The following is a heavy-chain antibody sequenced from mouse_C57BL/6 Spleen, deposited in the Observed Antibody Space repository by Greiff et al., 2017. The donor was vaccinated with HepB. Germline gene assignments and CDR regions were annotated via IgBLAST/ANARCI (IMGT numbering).Heavy chain of an antibody. Sequence: EVQLQQSGPELVKPGASVKISCKASGYTFTDYYMNWVKQSHGKSLEWIGDINPNNGGTSYNQKFKGKATLTVDKSSSTAYMELRSLTSEDSAVYYCASDYYGSSEAMDYWGQGTSVTVSS. CDR1: GYTFTDYY. V-gene: IGHV1-26*01. CDR3: ASDYYGSSEAMDY. D-gene: IGHD1-1*01. CDR2: INPNNGGT. J-gene: IGHJ4*01.